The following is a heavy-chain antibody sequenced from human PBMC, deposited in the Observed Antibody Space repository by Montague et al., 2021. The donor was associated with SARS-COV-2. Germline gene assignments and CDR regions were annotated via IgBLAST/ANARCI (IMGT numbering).Heavy chain of an antibody. CDR3: ARGLIDITMMVVVFTGASLYFDY. CDR2: IGPSGST. D-gene: IGHD3-22*01. Sequence: SETLSLTCGVSGGSLSGYHWSWIRQHPGKELEWIGEIGPSGSTNYNPSLKSRVIISLDTSKNQFSLKLSSVTAADTAVYYCARGLIDITMMVVVFTGASLYFDYWGQGILVTVSS. V-gene: IGHV4-34*01. J-gene: IGHJ4*02. CDR1: GGSLSGYH.